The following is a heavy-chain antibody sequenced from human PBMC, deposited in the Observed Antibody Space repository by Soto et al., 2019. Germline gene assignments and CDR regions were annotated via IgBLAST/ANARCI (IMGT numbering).Heavy chain of an antibody. CDR3: ERFGGDREPIGI. J-gene: IGHJ4*02. D-gene: IGHD3-10*01. CDR1: GGSIIRSNW. Sequence: SETLSLTCAVSGGSIIRSNWWRLLRQPPGKGLEWIGEINHSGSTNYNPSLKSRVTISVDTSKNQFSLELSSVTAADTAVYYFERFGGDREPIGIWGQGTLVTVSS. CDR2: INHSGST. V-gene: IGHV4-4*02.